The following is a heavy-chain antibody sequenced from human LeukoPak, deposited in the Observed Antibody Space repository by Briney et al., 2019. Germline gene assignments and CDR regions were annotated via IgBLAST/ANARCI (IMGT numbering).Heavy chain of an antibody. V-gene: IGHV3-7*01. CDR2: IKEDGSEK. Sequence: PGGSLRLSCAASEFTFSSHWMSWVRQAPGKGLEWVANIKEDGSEKHYVDSVKGRFTISRDNAKNSLYLQMNSLRAEDTAVYYCCRRWLNYYYYGMDVWGQGTTVTVSS. D-gene: IGHD5-18*01. CDR1: EFTFSSHW. CDR3: CRRWLNYYYYGMDV. J-gene: IGHJ6*02.